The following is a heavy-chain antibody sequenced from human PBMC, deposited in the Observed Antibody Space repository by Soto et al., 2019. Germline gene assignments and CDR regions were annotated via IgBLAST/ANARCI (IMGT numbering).Heavy chain of an antibody. J-gene: IGHJ5*02. D-gene: IGHD6-13*01. CDR1: DASICNYY. CDR2: IYYSGST. V-gene: IGHV4-59*01. Sequence: PSDTLSLTCPFSDASICNYYWTWIRKTPGNGLEWIGYIYYSGSTNYNPSLTSRVSISVDTSKNEFSLKLSSETAADTAVYYCARPKTIGAAAGKGWFDPWGQGTLVTVS. CDR3: ARPKTIGAAAGKGWFDP.